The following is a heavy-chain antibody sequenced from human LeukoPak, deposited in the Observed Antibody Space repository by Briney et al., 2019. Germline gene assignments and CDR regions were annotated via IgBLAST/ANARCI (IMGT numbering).Heavy chain of an antibody. Sequence: SETLSLTCAVYGGSFSGYYWSWIRQPPGKGLEWIGEINHSGSTNYNPSLKSRVTISVDTSKNQFSLKLSSVTAADTAVYYCARHGGLRYFDWFSNWFDPWGQGTLVTVSS. CDR1: GGSFSGYY. CDR3: ARHGGLRYFDWFSNWFDP. V-gene: IGHV4-34*01. J-gene: IGHJ5*02. CDR2: INHSGST. D-gene: IGHD3-9*01.